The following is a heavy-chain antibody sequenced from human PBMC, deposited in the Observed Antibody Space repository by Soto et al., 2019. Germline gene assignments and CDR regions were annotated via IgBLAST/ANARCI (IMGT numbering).Heavy chain of an antibody. V-gene: IGHV3-30-3*01. CDR3: ARDRPSAYCGGDCYSFLDP. D-gene: IGHD2-21*02. J-gene: IGHJ5*02. CDR1: GFTFSSYA. Sequence: GGSLRLSCAASGFTFSSYAMHWVRQAPGKGLEWVSLISYDGSNKYYADSVKGRFTIPRDNSKNTLYLQMNSLRAEDTAIYYCARDRPSAYCGGDCYSFLDPWGQGTLVTVSS. CDR2: ISYDGSNK.